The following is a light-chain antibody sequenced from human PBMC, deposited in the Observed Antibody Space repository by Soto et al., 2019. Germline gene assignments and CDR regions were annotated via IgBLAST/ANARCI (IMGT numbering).Light chain of an antibody. V-gene: IGLV2-14*01. CDR3: PSAASSSTHVV. CDR2: DVN. Sequence: QPASVSGSPGQSITLSCTGTSSDIGGYDFVSWYQRYPGKAPKLIIYDVNNRPSGVSNRFSGSKSGNTASLTISGLQAEDEADYYCPSAASSSTHVVFGGGTKLTVL. J-gene: IGLJ2*01. CDR1: SSDIGGYDF.